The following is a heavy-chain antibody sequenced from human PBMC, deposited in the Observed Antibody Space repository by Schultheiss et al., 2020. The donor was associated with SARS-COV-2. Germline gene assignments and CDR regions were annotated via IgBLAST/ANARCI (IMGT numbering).Heavy chain of an antibody. CDR2: IYYSGST. CDR1: GGSISSSSYY. V-gene: IGHV4-39*01. D-gene: IGHD1-26*01. Sequence: SETLSLTCTVSGGSISSSSYYWGWIRQPPGKGLEWIGSIYYSGSTYYNPSLKSRVTISVDTSKNQFSLKLSSVTAADTAVYYCGLVGATYYYGMDVWGQGTTVTVSS. J-gene: IGHJ6*02. CDR3: GLVGATYYYGMDV.